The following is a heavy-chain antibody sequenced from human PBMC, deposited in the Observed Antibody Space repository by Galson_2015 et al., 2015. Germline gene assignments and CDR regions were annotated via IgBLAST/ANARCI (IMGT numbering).Heavy chain of an antibody. Sequence: PALVKPTPTLTLTCTFSGFSLSTSGVGVGWIRQPPGKALEWLALIYWDDDKRYSPSLKSRLTITKDTSKNQVVLTMTNMDPVDTATYYCAHAPDYDYGSGSYSNWFDPWGQGTLVTVSS. V-gene: IGHV2-5*02. J-gene: IGHJ5*02. CDR1: GFSLSTSGVG. CDR2: IYWDDDK. CDR3: AHAPDYDYGSGSYSNWFDP. D-gene: IGHD3-10*01.